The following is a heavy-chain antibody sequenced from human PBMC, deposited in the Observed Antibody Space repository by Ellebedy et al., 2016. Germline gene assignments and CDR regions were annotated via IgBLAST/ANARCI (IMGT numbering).Heavy chain of an antibody. Sequence: ASVKVSXXAPGDTFTTHDLHWVRQAPGQSLEWMGWINTVNGRTAFSQNYQGRVTIIRDTSASTAYMELSSLRSEDTAVYYCARSPPRDDYVWGSYPPFDYWGQGTLVTVSS. J-gene: IGHJ4*02. V-gene: IGHV1-3*04. CDR2: INTVNGRT. CDR1: GDTFTTHD. CDR3: ARSPPRDDYVWGSYPPFDY. D-gene: IGHD3-16*02.